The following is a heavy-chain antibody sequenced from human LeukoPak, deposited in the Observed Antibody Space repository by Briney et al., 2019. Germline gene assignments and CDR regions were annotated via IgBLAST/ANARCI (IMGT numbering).Heavy chain of an antibody. CDR2: IIPIFGTA. V-gene: IGHV1-69*13. D-gene: IGHD3-10*01. Sequence: SVKVSCKASGGTFSSYTISWVRQAPGQGLEWMGGIIPIFGTADYAQKFQGRVTITADESTSTAYMELSSLRSEDTAVYYCAREAAGMISFDYWGQGTLVTVSS. CDR3: AREAAGMISFDY. J-gene: IGHJ4*02. CDR1: GGTFSSYT.